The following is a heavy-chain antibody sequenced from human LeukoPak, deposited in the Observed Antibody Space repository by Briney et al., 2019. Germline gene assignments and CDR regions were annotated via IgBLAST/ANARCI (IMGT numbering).Heavy chain of an antibody. J-gene: IGHJ4*02. V-gene: IGHV3-11*05. CDR2: ISSSSYT. D-gene: IGHD3-10*01. Sequence: PGGSLRLSCAASGFTFSDYYMSWIRQAPGKGLEWVSYISSSSYTNYADSVKGRFTISRDNAKNSLYLQMNSLRAEDTAVYYCARAPVAPYYYGSGSYPDYWGQGTLVTVSS. CDR3: ARAPVAPYYYGSGSYPDY. CDR1: GFTFSDYY.